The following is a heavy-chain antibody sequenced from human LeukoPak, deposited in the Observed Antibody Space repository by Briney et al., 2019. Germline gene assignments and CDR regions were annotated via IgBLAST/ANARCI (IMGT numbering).Heavy chain of an antibody. D-gene: IGHD3-22*01. J-gene: IGHJ4*02. CDR3: ASYLYGDYYDSSGYGA. Sequence: KASETLSLTCTVSGGSISSFYWSWIRQPAGKGLEWIGRIYTSGSTNYNPSLKSRVTISVDTSKNQFSLKLSSVTAADTAVYYCASYLYGDYYDSSGYGAWGQGTLVTVSS. CDR1: GGSISSFY. V-gene: IGHV4-4*07. CDR2: IYTSGST.